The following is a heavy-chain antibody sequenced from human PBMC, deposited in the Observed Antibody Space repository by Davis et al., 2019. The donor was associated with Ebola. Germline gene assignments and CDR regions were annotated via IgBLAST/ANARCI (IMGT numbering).Heavy chain of an antibody. CDR2: IYYSGST. J-gene: IGHJ4*02. CDR1: GGSISSGGYY. V-gene: IGHV4-31*03. D-gene: IGHD5-12*01. CDR3: ARGRGGYGYPDY. Sequence: LRLSCTVSGGSISSGGYYWSWIRQHPGKGLEWIGYIYYSGSTYYNPSLKSRVTISVDTSKNQFSLKLSSVTAADTAVYYCARGRGGYGYPDYWGQGTLVTVSS.